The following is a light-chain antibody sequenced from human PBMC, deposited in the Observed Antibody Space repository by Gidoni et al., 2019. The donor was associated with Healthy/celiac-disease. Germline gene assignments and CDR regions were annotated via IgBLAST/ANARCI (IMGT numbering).Light chain of an antibody. CDR3: QSADSSGTYYV. J-gene: IGLJ1*01. CDR1: ALPKQY. V-gene: IGLV3-25*02. CDR2: KDS. Sequence: YDLPQPPSVSVSPGQTARITCSGDALPKQYAYWYQQKPGQGPVLVIYKDSERPSGIPERFSGSSSGTTVTLTISGVQAEDEADYYCQSADSSGTYYVFGTGTKVTVL.